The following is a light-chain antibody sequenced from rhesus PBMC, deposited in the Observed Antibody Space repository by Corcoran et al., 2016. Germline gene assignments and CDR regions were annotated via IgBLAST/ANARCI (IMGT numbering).Light chain of an antibody. V-gene: IGKV2S2*01. J-gene: IGKJ1*01. CDR2: KVR. CDR1: QSLLHSNGNTY. Sequence: DIVMTQTPLSLPVTPGEPASISCRSSQSLLHSNGNTYLDWYLQKPGQSPRLLLYKVRNRESGVPDRFSGRGSGTDFTLKISRVEPEDVGVYYCMQSTKDRTFGQGTKVEIK. CDR3: MQSTKDRT.